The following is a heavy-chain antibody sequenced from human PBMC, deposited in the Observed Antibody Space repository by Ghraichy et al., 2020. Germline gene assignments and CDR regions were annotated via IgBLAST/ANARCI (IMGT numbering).Heavy chain of an antibody. V-gene: IGHV5-51*01. CDR2: MFPADSDI. Sequence: GESLNISCKGSGYSFTSYWIGWVRQMPGKGLEWMAIMFPADSDIRYSPSFQGQVTISADESISTAYLQWNSLKASDTAMYYCARWGVATSGMDVWGQGTTVTVSS. J-gene: IGHJ6*02. D-gene: IGHD5-12*01. CDR3: ARWGVATSGMDV. CDR1: GYSFTSYW.